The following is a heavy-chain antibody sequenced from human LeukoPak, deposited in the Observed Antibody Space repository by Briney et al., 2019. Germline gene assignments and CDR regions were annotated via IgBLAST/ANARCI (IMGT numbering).Heavy chain of an antibody. CDR1: GFTFSSYG. CDR3: AKDRGYCSGGSCYYFDY. D-gene: IGHD2-15*01. V-gene: IGHV3-30*18. J-gene: IGHJ4*02. CDR2: ISYDGSNK. Sequence: GGSLRLSCTASGFTFSSYGMHWVRQAPGKGLEWVAVISYDGSNKYYADSVKGRFTISRDNSKNTLYLQMNSLRAEDTAVYYCAKDRGYCSGGSCYYFDYWGQGTLVTVSS.